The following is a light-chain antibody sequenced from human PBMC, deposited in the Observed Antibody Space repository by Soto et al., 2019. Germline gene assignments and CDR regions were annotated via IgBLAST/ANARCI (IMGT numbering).Light chain of an antibody. CDR2: LDSDGSH. V-gene: IGLV4-69*01. J-gene: IGLJ3*02. Sequence: QLVLTQSPSASASLGASVKLTCTLSSGHSSYTITWHQQQPDKGPRYLMSLDSDGSHYKGDGIPDRFSGSSSGAERYLTISCLQSGDEAGSYCQPWATGPDWVFGGGTKLTVL. CDR3: QPWATGPDWV. CDR1: SGHSSYT.